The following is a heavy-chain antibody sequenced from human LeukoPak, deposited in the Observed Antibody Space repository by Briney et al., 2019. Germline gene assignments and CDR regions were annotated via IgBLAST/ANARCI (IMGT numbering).Heavy chain of an antibody. V-gene: IGHV4-59*12. Sequence: SETLSLTCTVSGGSISSYYWSWIRQPPGKGLEWIGYIYYSGSTNYNPSLKSRVTISVDTSKNQFSLKLSSVTAADTAVYYCARDDCSGGSCYGYWGQGTLVTVSS. CDR3: ARDDCSGGSCYGY. CDR2: IYYSGST. CDR1: GGSISSYY. J-gene: IGHJ4*02. D-gene: IGHD2-15*01.